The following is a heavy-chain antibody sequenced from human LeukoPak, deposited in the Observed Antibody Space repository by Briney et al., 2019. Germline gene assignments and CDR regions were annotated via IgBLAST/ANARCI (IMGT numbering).Heavy chain of an antibody. D-gene: IGHD1-26*01. V-gene: IGHV4-39*01. CDR2: IYYTGST. J-gene: IGHJ4*02. CDR3: ARRGGSGRAFDY. Sequence: SETLSLTCSVSGASISGGTYYWGWIRQPPGKGLEWIGSIYYTGSTYDNPSLKSRVTISVDTCKNQFSLKLSSVTAADTAVYYCARRGGSGRAFDYWGQGTLVTVSS. CDR1: GASISGGTYY.